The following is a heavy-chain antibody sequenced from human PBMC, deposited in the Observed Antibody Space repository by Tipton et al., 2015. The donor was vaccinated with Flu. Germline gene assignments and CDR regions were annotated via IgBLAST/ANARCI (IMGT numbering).Heavy chain of an antibody. D-gene: IGHD3-3*01. J-gene: IGHJ6*03. CDR1: GFTFSSYD. CDR3: ARGVGSPPEWFPYYMDV. V-gene: IGHV3-13*01. Sequence: SLRLSCAASGFTFSSYDMHWVRQATGKGLEWVSAIGTAGDTYYPGSVKGRFTISRENAKNSLYLQMNSLRAEDTAVYYCARGVGSPPEWFPYYMDVWGKGTTVTVSS. CDR2: IGTAGDT.